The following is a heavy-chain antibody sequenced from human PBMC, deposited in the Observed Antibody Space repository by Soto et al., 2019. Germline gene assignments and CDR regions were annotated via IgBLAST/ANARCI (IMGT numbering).Heavy chain of an antibody. Sequence: ASVKVSCKASGYTFTGYYMHWVRQAPGQGLEWMGWINPNSGGTNYAQKFQGWVTMTWDTSISTAFMELRSLKSDDTALYFCARSSGTYSDFDYWGQGTQVTVSS. CDR3: ARSSGTYSDFDY. CDR2: INPNSGGT. D-gene: IGHD1-26*01. J-gene: IGHJ4*02. CDR1: GYTFTGYY. V-gene: IGHV1-2*04.